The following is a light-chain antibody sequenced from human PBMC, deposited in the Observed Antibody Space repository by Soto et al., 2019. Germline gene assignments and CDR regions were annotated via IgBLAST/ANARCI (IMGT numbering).Light chain of an antibody. CDR2: GAS. J-gene: IGKJ5*01. CDR1: QSVSSN. Sequence: EIVMTQSPATLSLSPGERATLSCMASQSVSSNLAWYQQKPGQAPRLLIYGASSRATGIPDRFSGSGSGTDFTLTISRLEPEDFAVYYCQQYGSSPITFGQGTRLEI. CDR3: QQYGSSPIT. V-gene: IGKV3-20*01.